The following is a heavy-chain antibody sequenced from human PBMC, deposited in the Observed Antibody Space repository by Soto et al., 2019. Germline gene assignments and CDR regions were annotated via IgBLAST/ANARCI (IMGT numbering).Heavy chain of an antibody. CDR2: VSGGGDTT. CDR1: GFTFINYA. J-gene: IGHJ2*01. Sequence: EVQLLESGGGLVQPGGSLRLSCEGSGFTFINYAMNWVRQAPGKGLEWVSAVSGGGDTTFYADSVKGRFAISRDNSKNSVSLQINSLGVDDTAVYYFERKVPGSTSLRIYWYFDLWGGGTLVTVSS. D-gene: IGHD3-10*01. V-gene: IGHV3-23*01. CDR3: ERKVPGSTSLRIYWYFDL.